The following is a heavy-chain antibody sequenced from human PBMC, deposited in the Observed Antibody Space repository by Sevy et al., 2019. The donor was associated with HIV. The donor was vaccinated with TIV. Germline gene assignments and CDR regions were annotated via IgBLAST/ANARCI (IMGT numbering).Heavy chain of an antibody. Sequence: GGSLRLSCAASGFTFSSYSMNWVRQAPGKGLEWVSSISTSSNYIYYADSVKGRFTISRDNAKNSRYLQMNSLRAEDTAVYYCASSGSGYYTPHYMDVWGKGTTVTVSS. CDR3: ASSGSGYYTPHYMDV. D-gene: IGHD2-8*01. V-gene: IGHV3-21*01. J-gene: IGHJ6*03. CDR1: GFTFSSYS. CDR2: ISTSSNYI.